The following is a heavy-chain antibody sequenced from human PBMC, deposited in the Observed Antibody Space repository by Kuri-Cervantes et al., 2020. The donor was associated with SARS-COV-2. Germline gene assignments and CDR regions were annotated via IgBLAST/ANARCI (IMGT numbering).Heavy chain of an antibody. J-gene: IGHJ4*02. CDR1: GGSISSYY. CDR3: ARRGTIFGVATFDY. V-gene: IGHV4-59*01. CDR2: IYYSGST. D-gene: IGHD3-3*01. Sequence: GSLRLSCTVSGGSISSYYWSWIRQPPGKGLEWIGYIYYSGSTNYNPSLKGRVTISVDTSKNQFSLKLSSVTAADTAVYYCARRGTIFGVATFDYWGQGTLVTVSS.